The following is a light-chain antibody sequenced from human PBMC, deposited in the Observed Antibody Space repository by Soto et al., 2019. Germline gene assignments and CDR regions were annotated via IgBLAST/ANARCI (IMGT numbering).Light chain of an antibody. Sequence: GERVTLSCRSSQSVRSDYLAWHQQKPGQAPRLLIYDASSRATGIPARFSGSGSGTDFTLTISSLEPEDFAVYYCQQRRNWPLTFGGGTKVDIK. J-gene: IGKJ4*01. V-gene: IGKV3D-20*02. CDR2: DAS. CDR3: QQRRNWPLT. CDR1: QSVRSDY.